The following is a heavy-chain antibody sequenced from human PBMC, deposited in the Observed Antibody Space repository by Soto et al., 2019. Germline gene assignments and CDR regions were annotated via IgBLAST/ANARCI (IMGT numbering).Heavy chain of an antibody. CDR3: ARHPLVMVRGVRNSGMDV. CDR1: GGSITSDY. D-gene: IGHD3-10*01. CDR2: IHYSGDT. J-gene: IGHJ6*02. V-gene: IGHV4-59*08. Sequence: SETLSLTCTVSGGSITSDYWSWIRQPPGKGLEWIGYIHYSGDTNYNPSLKSRVTTSVDTSKNQFSLKLSSVTAADTAVYYCARHPLVMVRGVRNSGMDVWGQGTTVTVSS.